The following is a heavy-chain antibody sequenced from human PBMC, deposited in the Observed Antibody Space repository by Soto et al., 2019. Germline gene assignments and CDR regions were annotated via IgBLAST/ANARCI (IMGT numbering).Heavy chain of an antibody. CDR2: IIPILGIA. J-gene: IGHJ2*01. Sequence: QVQLVQSGAEVKKPGSSVKVSCKASGGTFSSYTISWVRQAPGQGLEWMGRIIPILGIANYAQKFQGRVTITADKSTSTAYMELSSLRSEDTDVYYCARVASGYYQSYWYFDLWGRGTLVTVSS. D-gene: IGHD3-22*01. CDR3: ARVASGYYQSYWYFDL. V-gene: IGHV1-69*02. CDR1: GGTFSSYT.